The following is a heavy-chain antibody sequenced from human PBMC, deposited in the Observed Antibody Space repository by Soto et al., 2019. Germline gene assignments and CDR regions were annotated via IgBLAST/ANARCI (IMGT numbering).Heavy chain of an antibody. D-gene: IGHD7-27*01. V-gene: IGHV4-30-4*01. CDR1: GGSITSDYSC. CDR2: IFDSGTT. J-gene: IGHJ4*02. CDR3: ARGPSGDKVHY. Sequence: SETLSLTCTVSGGSITSDYSCWSWIRQPPGEGLEWIGHIFDSGTTYTNPSLRSQVAISLDTSKNHFSLTLSSVTAADAAVYYCARGPSGDKVHYWGKGALVTVSS.